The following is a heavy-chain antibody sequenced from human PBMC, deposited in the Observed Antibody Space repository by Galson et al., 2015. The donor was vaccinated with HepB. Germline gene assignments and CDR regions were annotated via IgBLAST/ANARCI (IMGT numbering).Heavy chain of an antibody. Sequence: SVKVSCKASGYTFTSYGISWVRQAPGQGLEWMGWISAYNGNTNYAQKLQGRVTMTTDTSTSTAYMELRSLRSDDTAVYYCARDVRYYYDSSGSDYWGQGTLVTVSS. CDR2: ISAYNGNT. CDR1: GYTFTSYG. CDR3: ARDVRYYYDSSGSDY. D-gene: IGHD3-22*01. V-gene: IGHV1-18*01. J-gene: IGHJ4*02.